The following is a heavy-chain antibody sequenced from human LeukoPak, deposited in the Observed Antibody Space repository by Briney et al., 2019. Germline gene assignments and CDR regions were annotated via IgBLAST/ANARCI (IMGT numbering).Heavy chain of an antibody. CDR3: ARRGLNNYYYYMDV. J-gene: IGHJ6*03. Sequence: ASVKVSCKVSGYTLTELSMHWVRQAPGKGLEWMGGFDPEDGETIYAQKFQGRVTMTEDTSTDTAYMELSSLRSDDTAVYYCARRGLNNYYYYMDVWGKGTTVTVSS. V-gene: IGHV1-24*01. CDR2: FDPEDGET. CDR1: GYTLTELS. D-gene: IGHD5/OR15-5a*01.